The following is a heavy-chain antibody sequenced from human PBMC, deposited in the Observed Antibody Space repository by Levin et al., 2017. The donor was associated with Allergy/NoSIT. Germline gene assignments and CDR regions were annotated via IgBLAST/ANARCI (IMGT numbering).Heavy chain of an antibody. CDR3: AKEGGGSSWGYYYYYGMDV. CDR2: ISYDGSNK. D-gene: IGHD6-13*01. V-gene: IGHV3-30*18. CDR1: GFTFSSYG. Sequence: GGSLRLSCAASGFTFSSYGMHWVRQAPGKGLEWVAVISYDGSNKYYADSVKGRFTISRDNSKNTLYLQMNSLRAEDTAVYYCAKEGGGSSWGYYYYYGMDVWGQGTTVTVSS. J-gene: IGHJ6*02.